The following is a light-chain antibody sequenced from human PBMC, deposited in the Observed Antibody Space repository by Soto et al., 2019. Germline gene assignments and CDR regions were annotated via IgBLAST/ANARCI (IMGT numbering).Light chain of an antibody. CDR3: SSYTSISTLGV. CDR2: DVA. J-gene: IGLJ3*02. CDR1: SSDIGGYNF. V-gene: IGLV2-14*03. Sequence: QSALTQPASVSGSPGQSITISCTGNSSDIGGYNFVSWYQQHPGKAPKLIIYDVANRPSGVSNRFSGSKSGNTASLTISGLQAEDEADYYCSSYTSISTLGVFGGGTKLTVL.